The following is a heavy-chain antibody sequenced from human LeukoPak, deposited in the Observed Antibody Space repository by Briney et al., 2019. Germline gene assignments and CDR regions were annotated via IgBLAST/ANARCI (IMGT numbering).Heavy chain of an antibody. CDR2: ISYNGNT. CDR1: GDSISSNNYF. Sequence: SETLSLTCTVSGDSISSNNYFWGWICQPPGKGLEWIGEISYNGNTYYNPSLKSRVTISVDTSKNQFSLKLSSVIAADTAVYYCASLKGLFDYFDYWGQGILVTVYS. J-gene: IGHJ4*02. CDR3: ASLKGLFDYFDY. D-gene: IGHD3-22*01. V-gene: IGHV4-39*01.